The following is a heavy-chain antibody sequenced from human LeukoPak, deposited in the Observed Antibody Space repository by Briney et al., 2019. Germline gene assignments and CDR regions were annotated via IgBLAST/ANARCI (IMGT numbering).Heavy chain of an antibody. CDR3: TSHAAFDP. Sequence: GVPLRLSCAASGFTFNNAWMNWVRQAPGKGLEWVGRIKSKNVGGTTDYAAPVKGRFTISRDDSKNTVYLQMNSLKIEDTAVYYCTSHAAFDPWGQGTLVTVSS. V-gene: IGHV3-15*01. CDR1: GFTFNNAW. CDR2: IKSKNVGGTT. J-gene: IGHJ5*02.